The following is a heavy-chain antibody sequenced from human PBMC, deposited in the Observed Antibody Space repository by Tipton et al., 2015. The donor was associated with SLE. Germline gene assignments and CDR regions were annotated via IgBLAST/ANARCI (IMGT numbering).Heavy chain of an antibody. Sequence: GSLRLSCEASGFIFGSYSMNWVRQAPGKGLEWVSSISSSSSSIYYVDSVKGRFTISRDNAKNSLYLQMNSLRAEDTAVYYCARGGAIGLYYMDVWGKGTTVTVSS. V-gene: IGHV3-21*01. CDR2: ISSSSSSI. CDR1: GFIFGSYS. J-gene: IGHJ6*03. CDR3: ARGGAIGLYYMDV.